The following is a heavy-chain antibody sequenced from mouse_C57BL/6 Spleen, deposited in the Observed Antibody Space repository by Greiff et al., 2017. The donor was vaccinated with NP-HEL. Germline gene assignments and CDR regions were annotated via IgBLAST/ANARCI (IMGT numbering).Heavy chain of an antibody. J-gene: IGHJ4*01. CDR3: ASGTTVVAYYYAMDY. D-gene: IGHD1-1*01. CDR2: INPNNGGT. V-gene: IGHV1-22*01. Sequence: EVKLVESGPELVKPGASVKMSCKASGYTFTDYNMHWVKQSHGKSLEWIGYINPNNGGTSYNQKFKGKATLTVNKSSSTAYMELRSLTSEDSAVYYCASGTTVVAYYYAMDYWGQGTSVTVSS. CDR1: GYTFTDYN.